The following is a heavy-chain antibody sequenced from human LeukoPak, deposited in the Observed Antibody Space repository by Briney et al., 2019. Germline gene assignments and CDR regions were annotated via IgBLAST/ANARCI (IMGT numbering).Heavy chain of an antibody. D-gene: IGHD5-18*01. CDR3: ARSFGVDTAMYYFDY. CDR1: GYTFTSYY. Sequence: ASVKVSCKASGYTFTSYYMHWVRQAPGQGLEWMGIINPSGGSTSYAQKFQGRVTMTRDTSTSTVYMELSSLRSEDTAVYYCARSFGVDTAMYYFDYWCQGTLVTVSS. CDR2: INPSGGST. V-gene: IGHV1-46*01. J-gene: IGHJ4*02.